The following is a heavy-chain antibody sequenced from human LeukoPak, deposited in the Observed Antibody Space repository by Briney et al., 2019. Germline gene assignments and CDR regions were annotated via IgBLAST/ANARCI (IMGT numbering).Heavy chain of an antibody. D-gene: IGHD3-22*01. CDR2: ISSSGSTI. Sequence: PGGSLRLSCAASGFTFSSYEMNWVRQAPGKGLEWVSYISSSGSTIYYADSVKGRFTISRDNAKNSLYLKMNILRDEEPAVYYCAREKHYYDSSGYYYRGYYYYGMDVWGQGTTVTVSS. J-gene: IGHJ6*02. V-gene: IGHV3-48*03. CDR1: GFTFSSYE. CDR3: AREKHYYDSSGYYYRGYYYYGMDV.